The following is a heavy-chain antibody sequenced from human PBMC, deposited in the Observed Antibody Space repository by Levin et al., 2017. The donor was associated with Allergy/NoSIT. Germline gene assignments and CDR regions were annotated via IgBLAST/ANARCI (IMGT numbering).Heavy chain of an antibody. J-gene: IGHJ4*02. V-gene: IGHV3-73*01. CDR3: SLGLTTPGLFDY. Sequence: GGSLRLSCAASGFTFSDSSIHWVRQASGKGLEWVGRIRSKAYSYATAYTASLKGRFSISRDDSKNTAYLQMKSLKTEDTAVYYCSLGLTTPGLFDYWGQGTLATVSS. D-gene: IGHD1-1*01. CDR1: GFTFSDSS. CDR2: IRSKAYSYAT.